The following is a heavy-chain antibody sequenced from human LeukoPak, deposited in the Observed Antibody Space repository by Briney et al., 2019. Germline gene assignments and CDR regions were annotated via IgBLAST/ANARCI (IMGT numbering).Heavy chain of an antibody. D-gene: IGHD3-10*01. CDR2: FDPEDGET. CDR1: GYTLTELS. CDR3: ATVSGRVRGVIHYFDY. Sequence: GASVTVSCKVSGYTLTELSMHWVRQAPGKGLEGMGGFDPEDGETIYAQKFQGRVTMTEDTSTDTAYMELSSLRSEDTAVYYCATVSGRVRGVIHYFDYWGQGTLVTVSS. J-gene: IGHJ4*02. V-gene: IGHV1-24*01.